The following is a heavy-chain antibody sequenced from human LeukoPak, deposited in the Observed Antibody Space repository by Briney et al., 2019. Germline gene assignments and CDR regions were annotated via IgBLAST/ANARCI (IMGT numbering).Heavy chain of an antibody. D-gene: IGHD3-3*01. V-gene: IGHV4-4*07. J-gene: IGHJ5*02. CDR2: IYTSGST. CDR3: AGETIFGVVMTYNWFDP. CDR1: GGSISSYY. Sequence: SETLSLTCAVSGGSISSYYWSGIRQPAGKGLEWIGRIYTSGSTNYNPSLKSLVTMSVDTSKNQFSLKLSSVTAADTAVYYCAGETIFGVVMTYNWFDPWGQGTLVTVSS.